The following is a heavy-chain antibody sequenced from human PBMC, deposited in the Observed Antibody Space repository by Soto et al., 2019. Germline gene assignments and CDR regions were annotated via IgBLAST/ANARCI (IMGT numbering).Heavy chain of an antibody. CDR1: GVTFSTHT. Sequence: SVKVSCKASGVTFSTHTITWVRQAPGQGLEWMGRIIPIIGIINYAQKFQGRVTITADKFTGTAYMELSSLRSEDTAVYYCARDFPSILTGYNVYWGQGTLVTAPQ. CDR2: IIPIIGII. V-gene: IGHV1-69*04. D-gene: IGHD3-9*01. CDR3: ARDFPSILTGYNVY. J-gene: IGHJ4*02.